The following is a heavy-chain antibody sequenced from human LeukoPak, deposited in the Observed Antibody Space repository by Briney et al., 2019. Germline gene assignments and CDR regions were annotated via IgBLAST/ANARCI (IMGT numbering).Heavy chain of an antibody. D-gene: IGHD1-26*01. V-gene: IGHV1-69*06. CDR3: ARSRSSHYNYYYMDV. J-gene: IGHJ6*03. CDR1: GGTFSSYA. CDR2: IIPIFGTA. Sequence: GASVKVSCKASGGTFSSYAISWVRQAPGQGLEWVGGIIPIFGTANYAQKFQGRVTITADKSTSTAYMELSSLRSEDTAVYYCARSRSSHYNYYYMDVWGKGTTVTVSS.